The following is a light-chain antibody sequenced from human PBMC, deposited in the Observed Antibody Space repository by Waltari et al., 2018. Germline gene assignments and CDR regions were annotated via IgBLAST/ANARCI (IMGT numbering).Light chain of an antibody. Sequence: EIVLTQSPGTLSLSPGERATLSCRASQSVGKSLAWYQHKPGQAPRLLIYDASSRATGIPDRFSGSVSGTDFSLTISRLEPEDFSVYYCQHYVTLPATFGQGTKVEV. CDR2: DAS. CDR1: QSVGKS. J-gene: IGKJ1*01. V-gene: IGKV3-20*01. CDR3: QHYVTLPAT.